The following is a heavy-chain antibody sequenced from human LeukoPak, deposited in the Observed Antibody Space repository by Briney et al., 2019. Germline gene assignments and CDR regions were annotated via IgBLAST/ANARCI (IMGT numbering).Heavy chain of an antibody. CDR3: ARILGTCCSGGSCPDAFDI. CDR1: GYSISSGYY. D-gene: IGHD2-15*01. J-gene: IGHJ3*02. CDR2: IYHSGST. Sequence: SETLSLTCAVSGYSISSGYYWGWIRQPPGKGLEWIGNIYHSGSTYYNPSLKSRVTISVDTSRNQFSLKLSSVTAADTAVYYCARILGTCCSGGSCPDAFDIWGQGTMVTASS. V-gene: IGHV4-38-2*01.